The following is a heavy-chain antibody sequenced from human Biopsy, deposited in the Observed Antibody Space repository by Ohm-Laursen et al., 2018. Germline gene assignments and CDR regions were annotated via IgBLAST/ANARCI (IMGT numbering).Heavy chain of an antibody. CDR3: ATELTGYFHH. CDR2: NIPILGTG. J-gene: IGHJ1*01. CDR1: GYSFTSYY. Sequence: SVKVSCKASGYSFTSYYMHWVRQAPGQGLEWLGGNIPILGTGNYAQKFQDRVTVAADTSTSTATMELRSLRSDDTAVYYCATELTGYFHHWGQGTLVIVSS. V-gene: IGHV1-69*06. D-gene: IGHD3-9*01.